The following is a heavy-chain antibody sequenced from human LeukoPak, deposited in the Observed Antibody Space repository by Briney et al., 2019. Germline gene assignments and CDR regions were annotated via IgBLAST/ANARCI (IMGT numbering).Heavy chain of an antibody. V-gene: IGHV4-38-2*01. Sequence: SETLSLTCVVSGYSIRNGDYWGWIRQSPGKGLEWIASMYNSVSIHYNPSLKSRVTILVDTSKNEFSLKMGSVTAADTAVYYCARNSSSGFFDYWGQGTLATVSS. CDR2: MYNSVSI. D-gene: IGHD6-6*01. CDR1: GYSIRNGDY. CDR3: ARNSSSGFFDY. J-gene: IGHJ4*02.